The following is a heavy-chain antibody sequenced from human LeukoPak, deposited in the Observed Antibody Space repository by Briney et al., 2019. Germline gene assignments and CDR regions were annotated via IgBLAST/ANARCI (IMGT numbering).Heavy chain of an antibody. CDR2: IKPDGSEG. Sequence: GGSLRLSCAASGLTFSTYYMRWVRQAPGKGLEWVANIKPDGSEGYYVDSVKGRFTISRDNAKNSLYLQMNSLRAEDTAVYYCARYRYCSSANCYGDYWGQGTLVTVSS. D-gene: IGHD2-2*01. V-gene: IGHV3-7*03. CDR3: ARYRYCSSANCYGDY. CDR1: GLTFSTYY. J-gene: IGHJ4*02.